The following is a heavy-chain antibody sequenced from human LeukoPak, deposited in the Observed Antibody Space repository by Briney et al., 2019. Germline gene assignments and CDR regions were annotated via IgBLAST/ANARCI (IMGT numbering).Heavy chain of an antibody. D-gene: IGHD3-22*01. J-gene: IGHJ5*02. Sequence: SETLSLTCTVSGGSISSYYWSWIRQPPGKGLEWIGYIYYSGSTNYNPSLKSRVTISVDTSKNQFSLKLSSVTAADTAVYYCARVFDITTWFDPWGQGTLVTVSS. V-gene: IGHV4-59*01. CDR2: IYYSGST. CDR1: GGSISSYY. CDR3: ARVFDITTWFDP.